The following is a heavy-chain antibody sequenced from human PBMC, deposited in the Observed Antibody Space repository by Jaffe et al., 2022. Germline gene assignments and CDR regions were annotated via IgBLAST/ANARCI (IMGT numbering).Heavy chain of an antibody. CDR2: IYHSGST. J-gene: IGHJ5*02. CDR1: GYSISSGYY. CDR3: ARDLGPHYYDSSGYYCPPNWFDP. V-gene: IGHV4-38-2*02. Sequence: QVQLQESGPGLVKPSETLSLTCAVSGYSISSGYYWGWIRQPPGKGLEWIGSIYHSGSTYYNPSLKSRVTISVDTSKNQFSLKLSSVTAADTAVYYCARDLGPHYYDSSGYYCPPNWFDPWGQGTLVTVSS. D-gene: IGHD3-22*01.